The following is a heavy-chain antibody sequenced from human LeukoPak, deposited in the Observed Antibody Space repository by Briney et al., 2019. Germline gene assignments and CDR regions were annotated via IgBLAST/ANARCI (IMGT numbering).Heavy chain of an antibody. CDR1: GYTLTELS. Sequence: ASVKVSCKVSGYTLTELSMHWVRQAPGKGLEWMGGFDPEDGETIYAQKFQGRVTMTEDTSTDTAYMELSSLRAEDTAVYYCAKDRVAARPDPYYFDYWGQGTLVTVSS. D-gene: IGHD6-6*01. V-gene: IGHV1-24*01. CDR2: FDPEDGET. J-gene: IGHJ4*02. CDR3: AKDRVAARPDPYYFDY.